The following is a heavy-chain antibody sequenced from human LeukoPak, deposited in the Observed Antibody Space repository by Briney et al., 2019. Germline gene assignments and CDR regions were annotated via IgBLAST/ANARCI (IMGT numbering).Heavy chain of an antibody. CDR3: ARTTEGYCSSASCFGFSYSYYMDV. Sequence: SETLSLTCTVSGGSITSGTYYWSWIRQPAGKGLEWIGRIYTSGSTNYNPSLKSRVTISVDTSKNQFSLKLSSVIAADTAVYYCARTTEGYCSSASCFGFSYSYYMDVWGKGTTVTISS. CDR2: IYTSGST. V-gene: IGHV4-61*02. J-gene: IGHJ6*03. CDR1: GGSITSGTYY. D-gene: IGHD2-2*01.